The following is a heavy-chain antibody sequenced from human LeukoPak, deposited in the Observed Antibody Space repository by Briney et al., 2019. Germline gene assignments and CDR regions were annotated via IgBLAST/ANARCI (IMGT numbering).Heavy chain of an antibody. V-gene: IGHV4-39*07. CDR1: GGSISSSSYY. CDR2: IYYSGST. CDR3: AREVTTSSGAGY. J-gene: IGHJ4*02. Sequence: SETLSLTCTVSGGSISSSSYYWGWIRQPPGKGLEWIGSIYYSGSTYYNPSLKSRVTISVDTSKNQFSLKLSSVTAADTAVYYCAREVTTSSGAGYWGQGTLVTVSS. D-gene: IGHD4-17*01.